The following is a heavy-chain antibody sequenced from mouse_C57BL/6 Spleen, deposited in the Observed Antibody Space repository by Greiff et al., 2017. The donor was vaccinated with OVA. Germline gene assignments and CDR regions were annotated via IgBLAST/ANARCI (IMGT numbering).Heavy chain of an antibody. J-gene: IGHJ2*01. Sequence: VQLQQSGAELVKPGASVKISCKASGYAFSSYWMNWVKQRTGKGLEWIGQIYPGDGDTNYNGKFKGKATLTADKSSSTAYMQLRSLTSEDSAVYFCARGHNYFDYRGQGTTLTVSS. V-gene: IGHV1-80*01. CDR1: GYAFSSYW. CDR3: ARGHNYFDY. CDR2: IYPGDGDT.